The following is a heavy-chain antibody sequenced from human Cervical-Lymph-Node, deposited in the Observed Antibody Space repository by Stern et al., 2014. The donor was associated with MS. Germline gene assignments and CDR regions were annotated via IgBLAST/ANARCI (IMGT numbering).Heavy chain of an antibody. CDR1: GDSIFRNDVA. Sequence: QVQLQQSGPGLVKPSQTLSLTCAISGDSIFRNDVAWNWIRQSPSRGLEWLGRTYYMSKWYNDYAESVKSRITINPDTSKNQCSLQLSSMNSEDTAVYYCVRGRASAFEIWGQGTTVTVSS. CDR3: VRGRASAFEI. J-gene: IGHJ3*02. CDR2: TYYMSKWYN. V-gene: IGHV6-1*01.